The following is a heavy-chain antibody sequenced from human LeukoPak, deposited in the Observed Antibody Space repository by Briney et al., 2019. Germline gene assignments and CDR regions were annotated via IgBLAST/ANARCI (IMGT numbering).Heavy chain of an antibody. J-gene: IGHJ6*02. V-gene: IGHV4-59*01. D-gene: IGHD3-9*01. CDR2: ISYNGSP. CDR1: GGSISNSY. CDR3: ARDHWLLSSKTWYYYGLDV. Sequence: SETLALTCTVSGGSISNSYWSWIRLSPGKGLEWIGYISYNGSPDYSPSLKSRVTISSDTSKNQFFLIVRSVTAADTAVYYCARDHWLLSSKTWYYYGLDVWGQGTTVTVSS.